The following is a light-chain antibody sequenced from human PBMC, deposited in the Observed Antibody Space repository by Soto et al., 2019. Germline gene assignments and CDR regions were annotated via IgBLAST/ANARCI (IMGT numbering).Light chain of an antibody. V-gene: IGKV1-5*03. CDR1: QSISIW. CDR3: QQYNSYPLT. J-gene: IGKJ4*01. CDR2: KAS. Sequence: DIQMTQSPSTLSASVGDRVTITCRASQSISIWLAWYQHKSGKAPKLLIYKASSLEGGVPSRFSGSGSGTEFTLTISCLQPDDFATYYCQQYNSYPLTFGGGTKVEIK.